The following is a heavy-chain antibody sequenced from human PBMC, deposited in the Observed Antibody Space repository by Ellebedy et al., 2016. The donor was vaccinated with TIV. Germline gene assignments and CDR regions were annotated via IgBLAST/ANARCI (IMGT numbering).Heavy chain of an antibody. CDR3: ARNYYGSGDY. CDR2: ISSSSSYI. V-gene: IGHV3-21*01. J-gene: IGHJ4*02. D-gene: IGHD3-10*01. CDR1: GFTVSSNY. Sequence: GGSLRLSCAASGFTVSSNYMSWVRQAPGKGLEWVSSISSSSSYIYYADSVKGRFTISRDNAKNSLYLQMNSLRAEDTAVYYCARNYYGSGDYWGQGTLVTVSS.